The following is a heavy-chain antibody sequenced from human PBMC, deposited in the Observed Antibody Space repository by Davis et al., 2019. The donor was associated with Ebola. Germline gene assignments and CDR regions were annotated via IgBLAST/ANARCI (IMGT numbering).Heavy chain of an antibody. J-gene: IGHJ4*02. Sequence: ASVKVSCKASGYTFTNYGITWVRQAPGQGLEWMGWINPHNGNTNYAQNVQGRVTMTTDTSTSTAYMEVGILRSDDTAVYYCARDRNDYVWGTNDYWGQGTLVTVSS. CDR1: GYTFTNYG. D-gene: IGHD3-16*01. CDR3: ARDRNDYVWGTNDY. V-gene: IGHV1-18*04. CDR2: INPHNGNT.